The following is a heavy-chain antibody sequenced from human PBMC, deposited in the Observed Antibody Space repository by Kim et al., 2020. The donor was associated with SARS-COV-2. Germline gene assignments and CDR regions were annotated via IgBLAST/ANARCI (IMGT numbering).Heavy chain of an antibody. CDR1: GFTFSSYA. CDR3: AKASGYDILTGSGKYYFDY. Sequence: GGSLRLSCAASGFTFSSYAMSWVRQAPGKGLEWVSVIYSGGSSTYYAYSVKGRFTISRDNSKNTLYLQMNSLRAEDTAVYYCAKASGYDILTGSGKYYFDYWGQGTLVTVSS. J-gene: IGHJ4*02. V-gene: IGHV3-23*03. D-gene: IGHD3-9*01. CDR2: IYSGGSST.